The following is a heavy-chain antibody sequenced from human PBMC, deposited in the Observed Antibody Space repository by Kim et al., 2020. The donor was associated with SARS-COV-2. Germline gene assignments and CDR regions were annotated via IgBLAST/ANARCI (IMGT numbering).Heavy chain of an antibody. CDR3: ARGGYSSSSAKFDY. CDR1: GGSISSYY. J-gene: IGHJ4*02. CDR2: IYTSGST. D-gene: IGHD6-6*01. V-gene: IGHV4-4*07. Sequence: SETLSLTCTVSGGSISSYYWSWIRQPAGKGLEWIGRIYTSGSTNYNPSLKSRVTMSVDTSKNQFSLKLSSVTAADTAVYYCARGGYSSSSAKFDYWGQGTLVTVSS.